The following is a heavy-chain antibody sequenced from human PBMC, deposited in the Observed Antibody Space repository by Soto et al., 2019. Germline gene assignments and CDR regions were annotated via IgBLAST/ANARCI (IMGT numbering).Heavy chain of an antibody. J-gene: IGHJ4*02. D-gene: IGHD3-3*01. CDR3: VTSLNYDFWRDGGRHYYFDY. Sequence: SETLSLTCAVSGGSISSSYWWNWVRQPPGKGLEWIGKIYHSGSTNYNPSLKNRVTISVDKSNNQFALRLSSVTAADTAVYFCVTSLNYDFWRDGGRHYYFDYWGQGTLVTVSS. V-gene: IGHV4-4*02. CDR2: IYHSGST. CDR1: GGSISSSYW.